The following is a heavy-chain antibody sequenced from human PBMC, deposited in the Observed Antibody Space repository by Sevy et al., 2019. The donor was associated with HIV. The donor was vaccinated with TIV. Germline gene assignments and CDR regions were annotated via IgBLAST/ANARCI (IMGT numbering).Heavy chain of an antibody. V-gene: IGHV3-7*03. D-gene: IGHD4-17*01. J-gene: IGHJ6*02. CDR1: GFTFSSYA. CDR3: ARIIVTTVTVYYYYGMDV. CDR2: IKQDGSEK. Sequence: GGSLRLSCAASGFTFSSYAMSWVRQAPGKGLEWVANIKQDGSEKYYVDSVKGRFTISRDNAKNSLYLQMNSLRAEDTAVYYCARIIVTTVTVYYYYGMDVWGQGTTVTVSS.